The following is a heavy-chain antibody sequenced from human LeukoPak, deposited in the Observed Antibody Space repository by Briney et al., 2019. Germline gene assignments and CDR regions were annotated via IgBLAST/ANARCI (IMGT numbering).Heavy chain of an antibody. CDR3: ATDIVATMNY. J-gene: IGHJ4*02. Sequence: SETLSLTCTVSGGSISSYYWSWIRQPPGKGLEWIGYIYTSESTNYNPSLNYNPSLKSRVTISIDTSKNQFSLKLSSVTAADTAVYYCATDIVATMNYWGQGTLVTVSS. V-gene: IGHV4-4*08. CDR2: IYTSESTNYNPSL. CDR1: GGSISSYY. D-gene: IGHD5-12*01.